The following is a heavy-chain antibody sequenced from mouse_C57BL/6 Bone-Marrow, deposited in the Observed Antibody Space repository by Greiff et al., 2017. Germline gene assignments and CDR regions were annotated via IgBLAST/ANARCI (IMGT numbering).Heavy chain of an antibody. V-gene: IGHV1-80*01. J-gene: IGHJ3*01. Sequence: QVQLKESGAELVKPGASVTISCKASGYAFSSYWMNWVKQRPGKSLEWIGQIYPGDGDTTYHGKFTGKATLTADKSSSTAYLQLSSLTSDDSAVYFWAKGAYWGQGTLVTVSA. CDR1: GYAFSSYW. CDR3: AKGAY. CDR2: IYPGDGDT.